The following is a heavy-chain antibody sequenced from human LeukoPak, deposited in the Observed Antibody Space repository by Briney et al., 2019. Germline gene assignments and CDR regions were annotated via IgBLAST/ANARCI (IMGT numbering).Heavy chain of an antibody. J-gene: IGHJ4*02. CDR2: IIPVFGTA. D-gene: IGHD3-22*01. Sequence: GASVKVSCKASGYTFTGYYMHWVRQAPGQGLEWMGGIIPVFGTANYAQKLQGSVTSTADESTSTAYMELSSMSSEATAVYYCARRYQNYYYESSGYDPLDYWGQGTLVTVSS. CDR3: ARRYQNYYYESSGYDPLDY. V-gene: IGHV1-69*13. CDR1: GYTFTGYY.